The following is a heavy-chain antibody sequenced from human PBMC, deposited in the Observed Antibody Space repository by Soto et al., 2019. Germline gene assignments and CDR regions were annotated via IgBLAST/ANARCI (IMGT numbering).Heavy chain of an antibody. Sequence: GGSLRLSGAASGFTFSSYAMSWVRQAPGKGLEWVSAISGSGGSTYYADSVKGRFTISRDNSKNTLYLQMNSLRAEDTAVYYCAKEPTLSHYDILTGPFNYWGQGTLVTVSS. CDR2: ISGSGGST. V-gene: IGHV3-23*01. J-gene: IGHJ4*02. D-gene: IGHD3-9*01. CDR1: GFTFSSYA. CDR3: AKEPTLSHYDILTGPFNY.